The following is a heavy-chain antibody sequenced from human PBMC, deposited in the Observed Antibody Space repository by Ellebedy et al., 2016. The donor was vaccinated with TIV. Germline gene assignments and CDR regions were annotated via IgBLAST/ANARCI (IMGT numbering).Heavy chain of an antibody. D-gene: IGHD4-17*01. Sequence: GGSLRLSCAASRFSFRSYWMSWVRQAPGKGLEWVANINQDGGDKYYVDSVKGRFTISRDNAKNSLYLQMNSLRAEDTAVYYCATDGSYGDYLSPRHAFAIWGQGTMVTVSS. CDR1: RFSFRSYW. CDR3: ATDGSYGDYLSPRHAFAI. J-gene: IGHJ3*02. CDR2: INQDGGDK. V-gene: IGHV3-7*01.